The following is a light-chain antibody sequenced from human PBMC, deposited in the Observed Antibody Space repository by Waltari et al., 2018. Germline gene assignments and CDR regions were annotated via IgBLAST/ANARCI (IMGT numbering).Light chain of an antibody. CDR2: GAS. Sequence: IVMTQSPATLSVSPGEGPTLSCKASQSLSSNLAWYQHKPGQLPRLLIYGASTRATGIPARFSGSGSGTEFTLTISSLQAEDFAVYYCQERGRTFGQGTKVEIK. CDR3: QERGRT. V-gene: IGKV3-15*01. J-gene: IGKJ1*01. CDR1: QSLSSN.